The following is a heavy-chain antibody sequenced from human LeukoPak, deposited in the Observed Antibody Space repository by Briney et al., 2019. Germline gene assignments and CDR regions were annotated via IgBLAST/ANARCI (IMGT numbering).Heavy chain of an antibody. Sequence: GGSLRLSCAASGLTFSGCGMHWVRQAPGKGLAWVEFIWYDGRDKYYTDSVKGRFTISRDNSQNTLYLQMNSLRADDTAMYYCAKDPDSYGSYFDYWGQGTLVTVSS. D-gene: IGHD5-18*01. CDR2: IWYDGRDK. CDR3: AKDPDSYGSYFDY. CDR1: GLTFSGCG. J-gene: IGHJ4*02. V-gene: IGHV3-30*02.